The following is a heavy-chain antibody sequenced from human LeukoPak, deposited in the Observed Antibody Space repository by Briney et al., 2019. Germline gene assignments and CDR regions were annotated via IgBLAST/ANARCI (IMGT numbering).Heavy chain of an antibody. Sequence: GGSLRLSCTTSGSTFSFYDMAWVRQAPGKGLEFVSSISRSSSYRFSAGSVRGRFFISRDDATNSLFLDMNSLSGEDTAIYYCARIGPGTDVYNSFDYWGQGTLVTVSS. CDR1: GSTFSFYD. D-gene: IGHD5-24*01. V-gene: IGHV3-21*01. CDR2: ISRSSSYR. CDR3: ARIGPGTDVYNSFDY. J-gene: IGHJ4*02.